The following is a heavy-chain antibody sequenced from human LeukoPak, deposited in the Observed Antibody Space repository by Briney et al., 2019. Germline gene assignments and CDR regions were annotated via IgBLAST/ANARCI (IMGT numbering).Heavy chain of an antibody. CDR3: ARVSRSGVRGVIIRLLQPRPAYDAFDI. J-gene: IGHJ3*02. CDR2: MNPNSGNT. CDR1: GYTFTSYD. D-gene: IGHD3-10*01. Sequence: ASVKVSCKASGYTFTSYDINWVRQATGQGLEWMGWMNPNSGNTGYAQKFQGRVTMTRNTSISTAYMELSSLRSEDTAVYYCARVSRSGVRGVIIRLLQPRPAYDAFDIWGQGTMVTVSS. V-gene: IGHV1-8*01.